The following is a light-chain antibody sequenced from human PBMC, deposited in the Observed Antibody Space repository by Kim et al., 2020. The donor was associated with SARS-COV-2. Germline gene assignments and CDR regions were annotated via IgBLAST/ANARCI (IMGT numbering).Light chain of an antibody. CDR2: SNS. CDR3: AAWDDGLNGLV. CDR1: STNIGSNS. J-gene: IGLJ2*01. Sequence: GQGVTISCSRTSTNIGSNSVHWYRQLPQTAPKLLIYSNSHRPSGVPDRLSGSKSGASASLAISGLQFEDESIYHCAAWDDGLNGLVFGGGTQLTVL. V-gene: IGLV1-44*01.